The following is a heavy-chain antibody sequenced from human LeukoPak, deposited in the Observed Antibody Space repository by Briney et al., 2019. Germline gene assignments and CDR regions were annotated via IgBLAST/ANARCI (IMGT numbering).Heavy chain of an antibody. CDR2: ISGSGGST. D-gene: IGHD6-13*01. V-gene: IGHV3-23*01. CDR1: GFTFSSYA. Sequence: GGSLRLSCAASGFTFSSYAMSWVRQAPGKGLEWVSAISGSGGSTYYADSVKGRFTISRDNSKNTLYLQMNSLRAEDTAVYYCARLVHLRQLARGGYFYYMDVWGKGTTVTVSS. J-gene: IGHJ6*03. CDR3: ARLVHLRQLARGGYFYYMDV.